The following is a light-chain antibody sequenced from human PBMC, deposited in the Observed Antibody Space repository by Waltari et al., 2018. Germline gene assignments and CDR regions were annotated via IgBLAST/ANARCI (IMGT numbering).Light chain of an antibody. V-gene: IGKV1-39*01. Sequence: DILLTQSPSSLSASVGDRVTITCRAGQSIGTSLNWYQQKPGNAPNLLIYAASSLQSGVPSRFSGSGSGIEFTLTISSLQPEDFATYHCQQSYSSLPITFGQGTRLEIK. J-gene: IGKJ5*01. CDR1: QSIGTS. CDR2: AAS. CDR3: QQSYSSLPIT.